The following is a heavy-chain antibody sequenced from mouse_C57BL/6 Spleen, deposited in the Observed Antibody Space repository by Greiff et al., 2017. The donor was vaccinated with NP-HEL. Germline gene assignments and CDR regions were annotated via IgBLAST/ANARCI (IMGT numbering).Heavy chain of an antibody. CDR3: ARGDDYFDY. D-gene: IGHD3-3*01. CDR1: FFSFSRSS. CDR2: IYPGCCNT. V-gene: IGHV1-66*01. J-gene: IGHJ2*01. Sequence: PLLVPPLSSVPISFTSSFFSFSRSSLHCLLPRPVPGLACLGWIYPGCCNTKYNEKFKGKSTLTADTSSSTAYMQLSSLTSEDSAVYYCARGDDYFDYWGQGTTLTVSS.